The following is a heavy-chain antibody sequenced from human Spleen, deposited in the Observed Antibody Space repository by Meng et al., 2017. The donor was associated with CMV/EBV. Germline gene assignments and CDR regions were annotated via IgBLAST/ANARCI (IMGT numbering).Heavy chain of an antibody. Sequence: GESLKISCKGSGYNFTNYWIGWVRQMPGKGLEWMGIIYPGDSDTRYSPSFQGQVTISADKSISTAYLQWSSLKASDTAMYYCARGDSGSSAPLDSWGQGTLVTVSS. J-gene: IGHJ4*02. V-gene: IGHV5-51*01. CDR3: ARGDSGSSAPLDS. CDR1: GYNFTNYW. D-gene: IGHD1-26*01. CDR2: IYPGDSDT.